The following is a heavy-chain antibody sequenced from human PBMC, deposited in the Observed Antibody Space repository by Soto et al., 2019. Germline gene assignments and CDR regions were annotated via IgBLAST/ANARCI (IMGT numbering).Heavy chain of an antibody. J-gene: IGHJ4*02. V-gene: IGHV3-21*01. CDR2: ISSSSNYI. CDR1: GFTFSTYS. D-gene: IGHD3-22*01. Sequence: SLRLSCAASGFTFSTYSMNWVRQAPGKGLQWVSSISSSSNYIYYADSLKGRFTISRDNAKNSLYLQMNSLRADDTAVYYCARDDSSGYPDYWGQGTLVTVSS. CDR3: ARDDSSGYPDY.